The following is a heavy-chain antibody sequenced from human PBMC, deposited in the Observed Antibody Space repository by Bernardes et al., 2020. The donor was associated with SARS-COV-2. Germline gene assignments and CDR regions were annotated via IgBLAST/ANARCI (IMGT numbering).Heavy chain of an antibody. J-gene: IGHJ3*02. Sequence: GGSLRLSCAASGFTFSSYDMHWVRQATGKGLEWVSAIGTAGDTYYPGSVKGRFTISRENAKNSLYLQMNSLRAGDTAVYYCARALTSWGLWAFDIWGQGTMVTVSS. V-gene: IGHV3-13*01. D-gene: IGHD7-27*01. CDR2: IGTAGDT. CDR1: GFTFSSYD. CDR3: ARALTSWGLWAFDI.